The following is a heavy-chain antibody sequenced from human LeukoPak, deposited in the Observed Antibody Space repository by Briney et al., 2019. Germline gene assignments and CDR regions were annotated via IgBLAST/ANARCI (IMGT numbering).Heavy chain of an antibody. CDR1: GFTFTSST. J-gene: IGHJ4*02. CDR2: IVVGSGNT. Sequence: ASVKVSCKASGFTFTSSTMQWVRQARGQRLEWIGWIVVGSGNTNYAQKFQERVTITRDMSTSTAYMELSSLRSEDTAVYYCAADLPTGYCSGGSCYSGWGQGTLVTVSS. CDR3: AADLPTGYCSGGSCYSG. V-gene: IGHV1-58*02. D-gene: IGHD2-15*01.